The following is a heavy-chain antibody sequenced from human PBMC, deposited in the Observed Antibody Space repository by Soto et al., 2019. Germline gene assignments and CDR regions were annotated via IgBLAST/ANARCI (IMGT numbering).Heavy chain of an antibody. Sequence: EVQLVESGGGLVQPGGSLRLSCAASGFTFSSYWMHWVRQAPGKGLVWVSRINSDGSSTSYADSVKGRFTISRDNAKNTLYLQMNSLRAEDTAVYYCARDASWNRRSHAFDIWGQGTMVTVSS. CDR1: GFTFSSYW. CDR3: ARDASWNRRSHAFDI. CDR2: INSDGSST. D-gene: IGHD1-1*01. V-gene: IGHV3-74*01. J-gene: IGHJ3*02.